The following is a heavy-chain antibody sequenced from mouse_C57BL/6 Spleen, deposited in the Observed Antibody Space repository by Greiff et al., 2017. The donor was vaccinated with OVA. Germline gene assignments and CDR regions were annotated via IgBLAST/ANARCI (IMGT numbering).Heavy chain of an antibody. D-gene: IGHD1-1*01. J-gene: IGHJ2*01. CDR1: GYSFTGYF. CDR3: ARSRLLPYYFDY. CDR2: INPYNGDT. V-gene: IGHV1-20*01. Sequence: VQLKESGPELVKPGDSVKISCKASGYSFTGYFMNWVMQSHGKSLEWIGRINPYNGDTFYNQKFKGKATLTVDKSSSTAHMELRSLTSEDSAVYYCARSRLLPYYFDYWGQGTTLTVSS.